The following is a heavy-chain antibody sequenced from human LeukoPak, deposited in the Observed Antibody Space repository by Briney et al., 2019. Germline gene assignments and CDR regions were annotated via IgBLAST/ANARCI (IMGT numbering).Heavy chain of an antibody. V-gene: IGHV3-23*01. J-gene: IGHJ4*02. CDR3: ARDGVAEGIYFDC. CDR2: MSVSDGST. D-gene: IGHD3-16*01. CDR1: GFTFSSYA. Sequence: PGGSLRLSCAASGFTFSSYAMSWVRQPPPKGQEWVSAMSVSDGSTYYADSVKGRFTISRDNSENTLYLQMNSRRAEDTAVYYCARDGVAEGIYFDCWGQGNLVTVSS.